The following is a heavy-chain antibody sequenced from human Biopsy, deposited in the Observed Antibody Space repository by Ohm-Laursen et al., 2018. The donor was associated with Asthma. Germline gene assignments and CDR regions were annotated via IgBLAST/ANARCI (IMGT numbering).Heavy chain of an antibody. D-gene: IGHD6-19*01. CDR3: AREGVAGTHIED. Sequence: SLRLSCTASRFTYEMHWVRQAPGKGLEWVAVISYDGSSIYYADSVKGRFTISRGNSKNTLPLQMNSLTAEDTAVYYCAREGVAGTHIEDWGQGTLVTVSS. CDR1: RFTYE. CDR2: ISYDGSSI. J-gene: IGHJ4*02. V-gene: IGHV3-30-3*01.